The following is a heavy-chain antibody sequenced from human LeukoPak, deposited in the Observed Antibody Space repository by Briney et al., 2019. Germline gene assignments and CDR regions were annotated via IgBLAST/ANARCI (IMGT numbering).Heavy chain of an antibody. V-gene: IGHV4-39*07. Sequence: SETLSLTCTVSGGSISSSSYYWGWIRQPPGKGLEWIGSIYSGGRTHYNPSLKSRVTISVDTSKNQFSLKLSSVTAADTAVYYCAREQWLVLGLEMGYYYYGMDVWGQGATVTVSS. CDR2: IYSGGRT. CDR3: AREQWLVLGLEMGYYYYGMDV. CDR1: GGSISSSSYY. J-gene: IGHJ6*02. D-gene: IGHD6-19*01.